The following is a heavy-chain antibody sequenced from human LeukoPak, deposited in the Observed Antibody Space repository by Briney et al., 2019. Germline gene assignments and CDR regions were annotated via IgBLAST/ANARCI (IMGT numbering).Heavy chain of an antibody. CDR2: IRGGGGVT. CDR1: GFTFDNYA. J-gene: IGHJ3*02. V-gene: IGHV3-23*01. D-gene: IGHD3-10*01. Sequence: PGGSLRLSCAASGFTFDNYAMNWVRQAPGKGLEWVSYIRGGGGVTRYSDSVKDRFTISRDNSKNTLYLQMNSLRAEDTAIYYCAKCWASYYNDAFDIWGRGTMATVSS. CDR3: AKCWASYYNDAFDI.